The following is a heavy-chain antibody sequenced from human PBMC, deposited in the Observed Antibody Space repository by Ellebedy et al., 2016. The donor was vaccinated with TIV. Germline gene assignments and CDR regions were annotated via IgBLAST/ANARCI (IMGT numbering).Heavy chain of an antibody. D-gene: IGHD3-9*01. CDR3: AGTREDILTGYSI. CDR2: IWYDGSNK. J-gene: IGHJ4*02. CDR1: GFTFSSYG. Sequence: PGGSLRLSCAASGFTFSSYGMHWVRQAPGKGLEWVEVIWYDGSNKYYADSVKGRFTISRDNSKNTLYLQMNSLRAEDTAVYYCAGTREDILTGYSIWGQGTLVTVSS. V-gene: IGHV3-33*01.